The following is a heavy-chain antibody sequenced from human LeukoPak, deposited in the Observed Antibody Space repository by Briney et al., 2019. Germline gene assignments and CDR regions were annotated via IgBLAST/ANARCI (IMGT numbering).Heavy chain of an antibody. CDR1: GFTFDDYA. CDR2: ISYDGSNK. D-gene: IGHD3-22*01. V-gene: IGHV3-30-3*01. Sequence: PGGSLRLSCAASGFTFDDYAMHWVRQAPGKGLEWAAVISYDGSNKYYADSVKGRFTISRDNSKNTLYLQMNSLRAEDTAVYYCAREFRPEVFGPYYYDSSGGFDYWGQGTLVTVSS. CDR3: AREFRPEVFGPYYYDSSGGFDY. J-gene: IGHJ4*02.